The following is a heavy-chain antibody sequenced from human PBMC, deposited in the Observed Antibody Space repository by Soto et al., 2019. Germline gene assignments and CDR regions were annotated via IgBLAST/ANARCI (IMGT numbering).Heavy chain of an antibody. CDR3: AAGHDFWSGYFGSDYHPPHRYRYAHYFDY. Sequence: GASVKVSCKASGFTFTSSAVQWVRQARGQRLEWIGWIVVGSGNTNYAQKFQERVTITRDMSTSTAYMELSSLRSEDTAVYYCAAGHDFWSGYFGSDYHPPHRYRYAHYFDYWGQGTLVTVSS. CDR1: GFTFTSSA. J-gene: IGHJ4*02. CDR2: IVVGSGNT. V-gene: IGHV1-58*01. D-gene: IGHD3-3*01.